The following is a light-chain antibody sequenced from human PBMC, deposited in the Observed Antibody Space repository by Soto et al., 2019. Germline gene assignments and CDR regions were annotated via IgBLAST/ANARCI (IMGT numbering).Light chain of an antibody. CDR3: QSYDNTLSGPIYV. J-gene: IGLJ1*01. V-gene: IGLV1-40*01. Sequence: QSMLTQPPSVSGALGQRVTISCTGITSNIGAGYDVHWYQLLPGRAPKLLIYGNTNRPSGVPDRFSGSKSATSASLAITGLQAEDEAIYYCQSYDNTLSGPIYVFGTGTKV. CDR2: GNT. CDR1: TSNIGAGYD.